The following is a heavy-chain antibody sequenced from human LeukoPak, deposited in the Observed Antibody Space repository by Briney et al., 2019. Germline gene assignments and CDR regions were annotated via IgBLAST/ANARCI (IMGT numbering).Heavy chain of an antibody. D-gene: IGHD2-15*01. CDR3: AKQLGYCSDGSCYFPY. J-gene: IGHJ4*02. V-gene: IGHV3-23*01. CDR1: GFTLSSYG. CDR2: ISNNGGYT. Sequence: GGSLRLSCAASGFTLSSYGMNWVRQAPGKGLEWVSAISNNGGYTYYADSVQGRFTISRDNSKSTLCLQMNSLRAEDTAVYYCAKQLGYCSDGSCYFPYWGQGTLVTVSS.